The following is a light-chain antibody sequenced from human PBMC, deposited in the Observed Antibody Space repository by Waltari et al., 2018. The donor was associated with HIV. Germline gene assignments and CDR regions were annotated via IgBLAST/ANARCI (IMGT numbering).Light chain of an antibody. Sequence: QSALTQPPSASGSPGQSVTIPCTGTSSDVGGYDYAPCYHHHPGKVPRLIMSEGSKRPSGVPDRFSGFKSGNTASLTVSGLQAEDEADYYCTSYAGSGEYVFGTGTKVTVL. J-gene: IGLJ1*01. CDR1: SSDVGGYDY. CDR3: TSYAGSGEYV. CDR2: EGS. V-gene: IGLV2-8*01.